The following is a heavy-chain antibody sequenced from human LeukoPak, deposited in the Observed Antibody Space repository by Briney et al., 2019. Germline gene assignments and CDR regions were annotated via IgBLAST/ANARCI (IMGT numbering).Heavy chain of an antibody. CDR2: IIPILGIA. D-gene: IGHD3-22*01. V-gene: IGHV1-69*04. J-gene: IGHJ4*02. Sequence: SVTVSCKASGGTFSSYAISWVRQAPGQGLEWMGRIIPILGIANYAQKFQGRVTITADKSTSTAYMELSSLRSEDTAVYYCARDPDSSGYYYAFDYWGQGTLVTVSS. CDR1: GGTFSSYA. CDR3: ARDPDSSGYYYAFDY.